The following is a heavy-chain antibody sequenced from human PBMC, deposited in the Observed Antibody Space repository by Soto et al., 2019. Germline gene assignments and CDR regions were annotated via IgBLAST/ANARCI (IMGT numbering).Heavy chain of an antibody. CDR2: TSFDGFNQ. V-gene: IGHV3-30*03. J-gene: IGHJ4*02. D-gene: IGHD3-3*02. CDR1: GDNCNNNA. CDR3: ACAQIRGRLSFLLF. Sequence: GGTLKLARAVSGDNCNNNAIQCVLQAPGKGLEWVALTSFDGFNQYYGKSVEGRFTISRDNSKNTLYLQMDSLRPEDSAIYFCACAQIRGRLSFLLFWGQGILVTVSS.